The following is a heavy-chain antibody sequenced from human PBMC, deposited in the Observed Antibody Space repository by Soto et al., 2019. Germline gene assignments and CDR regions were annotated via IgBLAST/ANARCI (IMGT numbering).Heavy chain of an antibody. D-gene: IGHD1-1*01. CDR2: ITPSNGNT. CDR1: GYTFSTHG. CDR3: GRFGLCRGYTSDPSCGFEM. V-gene: IGHV1-18*01. Sequence: QAQLVQSGPEVKKPGASVKVSCKASGYTFSTHGLSWVRQAPGQGLEWMGWITPSNGNTNYAQKLQGRLSMTTETSSHTGRREVSGPRCDDTAVECYGRFGLCRGYTSDPSCGFEMWGQGRVVTVSS. J-gene: IGHJ3*02.